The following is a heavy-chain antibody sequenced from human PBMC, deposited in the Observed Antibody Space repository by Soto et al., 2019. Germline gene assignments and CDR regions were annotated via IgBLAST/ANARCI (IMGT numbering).Heavy chain of an antibody. CDR1: GFSLSTSGMC. CDR2: IDWDDDK. V-gene: IGHV2-70*01. D-gene: IGHD3-10*01. J-gene: IGHJ6*02. CDR3: ARTRGYYGSGSYYIYYYGMDV. Sequence: SGPTLVNPTQTLTLTCTFSGFSLSTSGMCVSWIRQPPGKALEWLALIDWDDDKYYSTSLKTRLTISKDTSKNQVVLTMTNMDPVDTATYYCARTRGYYGSGSYYIYYYGMDVWGQGTTVTVSS.